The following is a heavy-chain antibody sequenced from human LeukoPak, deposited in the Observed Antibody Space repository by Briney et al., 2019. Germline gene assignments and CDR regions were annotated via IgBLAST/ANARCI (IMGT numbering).Heavy chain of an antibody. D-gene: IGHD2-21*02. CDR1: NHSVSANFYY. V-gene: IGHV4-38-2*02. CDR3: ARDLASCAGDCYSDGFDY. J-gene: IGHJ4*02. CDR2: IYHGGST. Sequence: SETLSLTCFVSNHSVSANFYYWGWIRQSPGKGLEWIGSIYHGGSTYYNPSLRSRVIVSVDTSKNHFSLKMSSVTAADTAVYYCARDLASCAGDCYSDGFDYWGQGALVTVSS.